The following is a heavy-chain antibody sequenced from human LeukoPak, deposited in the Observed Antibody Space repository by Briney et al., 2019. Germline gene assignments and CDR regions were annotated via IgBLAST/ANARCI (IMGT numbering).Heavy chain of an antibody. Sequence: GGSLRLSCAASGFTFSSYEMNWVPQAPGKGLEWVSYISSSGSTIYYADSVKGRFTISRDNAKNSLYLQTDTVTVEDTAVYYCAREKPERDYWGQGTLVTVSS. CDR1: GFTFSSYE. CDR2: ISSSGSTI. D-gene: IGHD1-1*01. V-gene: IGHV3-48*03. J-gene: IGHJ4*02. CDR3: AREKPERDY.